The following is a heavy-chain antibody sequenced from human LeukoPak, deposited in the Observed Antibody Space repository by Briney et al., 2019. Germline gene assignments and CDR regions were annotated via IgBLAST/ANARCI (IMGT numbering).Heavy chain of an antibody. CDR2: INPNSGGT. CDR3: ARSRESDYDFWSGHNYYYDLDV. V-gene: IGHV1-2*02. D-gene: IGHD3-3*01. CDR1: GYTFTGYY. J-gene: IGHJ6*03. Sequence: EASVKVSCKASGYTFTGYYMHWVRQAPGQGLEWMGWINPNSGGTNYAQKFQGRVTMTRDRSISTAYMELSSLRSDDTAVYYCARSRESDYDFWSGHNYYYDLDVWGEGTTVTVSS.